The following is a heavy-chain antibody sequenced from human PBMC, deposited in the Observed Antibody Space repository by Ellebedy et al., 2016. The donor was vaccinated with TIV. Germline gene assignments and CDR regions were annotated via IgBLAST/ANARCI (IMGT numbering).Heavy chain of an antibody. CDR3: ARGTGDSSGQNMDV. CDR2: ISYDGSNK. D-gene: IGHD3-22*01. V-gene: IGHV3-30*01. Sequence: GESLKISCAASGFTFSSYAMHWVRQAPGKGLEWVAVISYDGSNKYYADSVKGRFTISRDNSKNTLYLQMNSLRAEDTAVYYCARGTGDSSGQNMDVWGQGTTVTVSS. J-gene: IGHJ6*02. CDR1: GFTFSSYA.